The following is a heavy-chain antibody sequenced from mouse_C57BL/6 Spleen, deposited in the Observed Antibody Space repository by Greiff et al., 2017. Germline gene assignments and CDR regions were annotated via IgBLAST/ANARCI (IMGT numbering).Heavy chain of an antibody. V-gene: IGHV1-72*01. CDR3: ATVEDYDKKNYYAMDY. Sequence: VQLQQPGAELVKPGASVKLSCKASGYTFTSYWMHWVKQRPGRGLEWIGRIDPNSGGTKYNEKFKSKATLTVDKPSSTAYMQLSSLTSEDSAVYYCATVEDYDKKNYYAMDYGGQGTSVTVSS. CDR2: IDPNSGGT. J-gene: IGHJ4*01. D-gene: IGHD2-4*01. CDR1: GYTFTSYW.